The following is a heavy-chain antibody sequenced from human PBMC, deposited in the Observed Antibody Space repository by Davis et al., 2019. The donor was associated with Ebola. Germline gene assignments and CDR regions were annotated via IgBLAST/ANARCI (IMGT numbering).Heavy chain of an antibody. J-gene: IGHJ4*02. CDR3: ARESYRYSYGYFS. Sequence: ESLKISCAVYGGSFSGYYWSWIRQPPGKGLEWIGEINHSGSTNYNPSLKSRFTISVDTSRNQFSLKLSSVTAEDTAVYYCARESYRYSYGYFSWGQGTLVTVSS. CDR2: INHSGST. D-gene: IGHD5-18*01. V-gene: IGHV4-34*01. CDR1: GGSFSGYY.